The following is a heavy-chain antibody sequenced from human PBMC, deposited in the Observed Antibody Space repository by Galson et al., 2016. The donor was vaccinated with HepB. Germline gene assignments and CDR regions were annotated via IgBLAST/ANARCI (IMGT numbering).Heavy chain of an antibody. J-gene: IGHJ4*02. CDR1: GFTFSNAW. CDR3: TTAAIGREMSAKKGGY. CDR2: IKSRSDGETR. D-gene: IGHD5-24*01. Sequence: SLRLSCAASGFTFSNAWISWVRQTPGKGLEWIGRIKSRSDGETREYAVPMIGRISVSRDDSKSTMYLQLNSLKIEDTAVYYCTTAAIGREMSAKKGGYWGQGTLVTVSS. V-gene: IGHV3-15*05.